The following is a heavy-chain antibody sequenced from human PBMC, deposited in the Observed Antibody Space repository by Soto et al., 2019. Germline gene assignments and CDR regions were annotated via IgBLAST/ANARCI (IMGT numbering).Heavy chain of an antibody. Sequence: QVQLVQSGAEVKKPGASVKVSCKASGYTFTSYGISWVRQAPGQGLEWMGWISAYNGNTNYAQKFQGRVTMTTDTPTSRAYMELRSLRSDDTAVYYCARGGKYCTTAVCSFYGMDVWGQGTTVTVSS. V-gene: IGHV1-18*01. D-gene: IGHD2-8*01. CDR1: GYTFTSYG. CDR3: ARGGKYCTTAVCSFYGMDV. CDR2: ISAYNGNT. J-gene: IGHJ6*02.